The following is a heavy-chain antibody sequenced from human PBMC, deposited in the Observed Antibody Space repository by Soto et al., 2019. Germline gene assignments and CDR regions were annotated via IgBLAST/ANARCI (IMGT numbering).Heavy chain of an antibody. D-gene: IGHD3-22*01. J-gene: IGHJ4*02. CDR3: ARTRYYYDSSGFNAFDY. CDR1: EFSLSTSGMC. CDR2: IDWDDDK. V-gene: IGHV2-70*01. Sequence: SGPTLVNPTQTLTLTCTFSEFSLSTSGMCVSWIRQPPGKALEWLALIDWDDDKYYSTSLKTRLTISKDTSKNPVVLTMTNMDPVDTATYYCARTRYYYDSSGFNAFDYWGQGTLVTVSS.